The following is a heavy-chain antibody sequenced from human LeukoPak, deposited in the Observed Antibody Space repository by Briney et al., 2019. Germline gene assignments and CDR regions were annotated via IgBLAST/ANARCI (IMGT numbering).Heavy chain of an antibody. J-gene: IGHJ4*02. CDR1: GYTFTGYY. Sequence: ASVTVSCKASGYTFTGYYMHWVRQAPGQGLEWMGWINPNSGGTNYAQKFQGRVTMTRDTSISTAYMELSRLRSDDTAVYYCARDRYDSSGYYPLDYWGQGTLVTVSS. V-gene: IGHV1-2*02. CDR2: INPNSGGT. D-gene: IGHD3-22*01. CDR3: ARDRYDSSGYYPLDY.